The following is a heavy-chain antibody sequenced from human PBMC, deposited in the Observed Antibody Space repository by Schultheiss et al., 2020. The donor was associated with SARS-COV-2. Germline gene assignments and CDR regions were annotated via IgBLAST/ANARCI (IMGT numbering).Heavy chain of an antibody. J-gene: IGHJ6*02. V-gene: IGHV4-59*01. D-gene: IGHD2-2*01. CDR1: GGSISSYY. Sequence: SETLSLTCTVSGGSISSYYWSWIRQPPGKGLEWIGYIYYSGSTNYNPSLKSRVTISVDTSKNQFSLKVSSVTAADTAIYYCARGWNQLLSYYGMDVWGQGTTVTVSS. CDR2: IYYSGST. CDR3: ARGWNQLLSYYGMDV.